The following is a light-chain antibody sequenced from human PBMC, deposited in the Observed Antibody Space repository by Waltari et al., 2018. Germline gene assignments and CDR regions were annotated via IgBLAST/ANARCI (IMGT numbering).Light chain of an antibody. CDR2: DDT. CDR3: QSYDRDSWV. Sequence: KFTLTHPQSVSESPGKTVVLPCTLSSGSISSSFLQWYRQRPGGPPPTVIYDDTQRPSAIPERFSGSIDITSNTASLTISGLATEDEADYYCQSYDRDSWVFGGGTKLTVL. V-gene: IGLV6-57*01. J-gene: IGLJ3*02. CDR1: SGSISSSF.